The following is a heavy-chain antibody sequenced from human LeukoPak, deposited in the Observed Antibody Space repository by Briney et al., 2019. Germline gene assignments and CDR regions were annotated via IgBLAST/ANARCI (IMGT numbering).Heavy chain of an antibody. V-gene: IGHV3-23*01. D-gene: IGHD6-13*01. CDR2: FSGSGSST. J-gene: IGHJ6*03. Sequence: GGCLRLSCAASGFTFSSYAISWVRQARGRGLGWDSAFSGSGSSTYYADSVKGRYTISRDNTKNSLYLQMNSLRAEDTAVYYCARYSSSRYLYSYYYYMDVWGKGTTVTVSS. CDR3: ARYSSSRYLYSYYYYMDV. CDR1: GFTFSSYA.